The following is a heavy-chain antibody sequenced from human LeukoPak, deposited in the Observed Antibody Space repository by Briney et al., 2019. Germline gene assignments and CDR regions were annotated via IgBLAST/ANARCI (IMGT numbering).Heavy chain of an antibody. J-gene: IGHJ5*02. D-gene: IGHD1-26*01. V-gene: IGHV4-34*01. CDR2: INHRGST. CDR3: ARELGSSNWFDP. Sequence: SETLSLTCAVYGGSFSGYYWSWIRQPPGKGLEWIGEINHRGSTNYNPSLKSRVTISVDTSKNQFSLKLSSVTAADTAVYYCARELGSSNWFDPWGQGTLVTVSS. CDR1: GGSFSGYY.